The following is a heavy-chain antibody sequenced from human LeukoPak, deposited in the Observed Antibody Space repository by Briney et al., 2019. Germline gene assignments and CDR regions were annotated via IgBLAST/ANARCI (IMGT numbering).Heavy chain of an antibody. CDR2: INHSGST. CDR3: ARDPHYPYGSGSYVDY. Sequence: SETLSLTCAVYGGSFSGYYWSWIRQPPGKGLEWIEEINHSGSTNYNPSLKSRVTISVDTSKNQFSLKLSSVTAADTAVYYCARDPHYPYGSGSYVDYWGQGTLVTVSS. D-gene: IGHD3-10*01. CDR1: GGSFSGYY. J-gene: IGHJ4*02. V-gene: IGHV4-34*01.